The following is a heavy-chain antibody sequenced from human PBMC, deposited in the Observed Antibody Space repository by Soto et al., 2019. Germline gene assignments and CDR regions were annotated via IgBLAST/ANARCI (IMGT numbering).Heavy chain of an antibody. CDR2: VFHSATT. D-gene: IGHD6-19*01. CDR3: ARGHYSSGWPIDH. CDR1: GDSFNDYY. V-gene: IGHV4-59*01. J-gene: IGHJ4*02. Sequence: KPSETLSLTCTVSGDSFNDYYWNWIRQVPGKGLEWIGFVFHSATTSYNPSLKTRVAISDDTSKKQFSLRLTSVTAADTAIYYCARGHYSSGWPIDHWGQGILVTVSS.